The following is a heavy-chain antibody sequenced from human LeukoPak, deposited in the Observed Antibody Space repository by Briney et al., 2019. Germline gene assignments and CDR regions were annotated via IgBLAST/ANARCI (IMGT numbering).Heavy chain of an antibody. CDR2: IYYSGST. J-gene: IGHJ4*02. Sequence: PSETLSLTCTVSGGSISSYYWSWIRQPPGKGLGWIGYIYYSGSTNYNPSLKSRVTISVDTSKNQFSLKLSSVTAADTAVYYCARLDGSGSPTMYWGQGTLVTVSS. CDR3: ARLDGSGSPTMY. CDR1: GGSISSYY. V-gene: IGHV4-59*12. D-gene: IGHD3-10*01.